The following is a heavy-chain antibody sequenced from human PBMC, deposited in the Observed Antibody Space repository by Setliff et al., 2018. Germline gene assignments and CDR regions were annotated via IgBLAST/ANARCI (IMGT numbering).Heavy chain of an antibody. V-gene: IGHV3-15*01. CDR1: GFGFSDAW. J-gene: IGHJ4*02. CDR2: IKSKAYGGTA. CDR3: ARAKLRDYQPKYFFEY. D-gene: IGHD4-17*01. Sequence: GGSLRLSCVGSGFGFSDAWMTWVRQAPGKGLEWVGHIKSKAYGGTADYATAVKGRFSISRDDSKDTVFLQMSSLRAEDTAVYYCARAKLRDYQPKYFFEYWGQGTLVTVSS.